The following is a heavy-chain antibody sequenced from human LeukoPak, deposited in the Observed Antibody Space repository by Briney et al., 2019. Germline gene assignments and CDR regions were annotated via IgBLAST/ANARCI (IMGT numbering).Heavy chain of an antibody. V-gene: IGHV3-33*01. CDR2: IWYDGSNK. J-gene: IGHJ5*02. D-gene: IGHD3-10*01. Sequence: GGSLRLSCAASGFTFSSFGMHWVRQAPGKGLEWVAVIWYDGSNKYYADSVKGRFTISRDNSKNTLYLQMNSLRAEDTAVYYCARDFVTMVRGARYNWFDPWGQGTLVTVSS. CDR1: GFTFSSFG. CDR3: ARDFVTMVRGARYNWFDP.